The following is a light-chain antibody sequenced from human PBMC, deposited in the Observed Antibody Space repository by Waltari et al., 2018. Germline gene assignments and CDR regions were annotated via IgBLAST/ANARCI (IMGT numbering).Light chain of an antibody. J-gene: IGLJ3*02. Sequence: QSALTQPRSVSGSLGQSVTISCTGSTSDVRSYNSVSWYQQHPGKAPQLLIYDVTKRPSGVLDRFGGAGSGDTASLTISGLLAEDESDYFCCSYAGSSTWVFGGGTRVTVL. V-gene: IGLV2-11*01. CDR2: DVT. CDR1: TSDVRSYNS. CDR3: CSYAGSSTWV.